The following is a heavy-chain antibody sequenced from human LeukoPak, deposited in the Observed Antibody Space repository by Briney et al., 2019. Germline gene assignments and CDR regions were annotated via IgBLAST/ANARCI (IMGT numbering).Heavy chain of an antibody. CDR3: TKSDGYGLIRI. Sequence: PGGSLRLSCAASGFTFSSYEMNWVRQPPGKGLEWIGNIYYTGNTYYNASLKSRVTISVDTSKDQFSLKVISMTAADTAVYYCTKSDGYGLIRICGRGTMVTVSS. J-gene: IGHJ3*02. CDR1: GFTFSSYE. V-gene: IGHV4-59*12. CDR2: IYYTGNT. D-gene: IGHD3-10*01.